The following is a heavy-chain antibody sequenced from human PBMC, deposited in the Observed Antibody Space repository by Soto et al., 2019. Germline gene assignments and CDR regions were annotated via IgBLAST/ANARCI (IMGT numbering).Heavy chain of an antibody. CDR1: GGTFNKYA. Sequence: QVQLLQSGAAVKKPGSSVKVSCTASGGTFNKYAISWVRQAPGQGPDWIGGIIPILDTVNYAQKFQGRVTISADKSTSTAYMELSRLRSEDTAVYYCARYKEQYDSVFRWLDPWCQGTLGTVSS. J-gene: IGHJ5*02. CDR2: IIPILDTV. D-gene: IGHD3-22*01. V-gene: IGHV1-69*06. CDR3: ARYKEQYDSVFRWLDP.